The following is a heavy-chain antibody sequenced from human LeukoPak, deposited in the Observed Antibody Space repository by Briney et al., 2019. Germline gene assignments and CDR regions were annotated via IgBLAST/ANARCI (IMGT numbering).Heavy chain of an antibody. CDR1: GGSFSGYY. D-gene: IGHD5-18*01. CDR2: INHSGST. Sequence: SETLSLTCAVYGGSFSGYYWSWIHQPPGKGLEWIGEINHSGSTNYNPSLKSRVTISVDTSKNQFSLKLSSVTAADTAVYYCARVSRRGYSYVGHAFDIWGQGTMVTVSS. J-gene: IGHJ3*02. CDR3: ARVSRRGYSYVGHAFDI. V-gene: IGHV4-34*01.